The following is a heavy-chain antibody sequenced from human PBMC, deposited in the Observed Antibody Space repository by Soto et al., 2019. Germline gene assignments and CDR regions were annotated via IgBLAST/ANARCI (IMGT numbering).Heavy chain of an antibody. CDR1: GFSLSSTRVA. V-gene: IGHV2-5*02. Sequence: QITLKESGPTLVKPTQTLTLTCTFSGFSLSSTRVAVDWIRQPPGKALEWLALIYWDDDKRYSPFLKSRLTITKDTSKIQVVLTMTNMDPVDTATYYCAHSVVAGLGYYFDYWGQGTLVTVSS. CDR3: AHSVVAGLGYYFDY. J-gene: IGHJ4*02. CDR2: IYWDDDK. D-gene: IGHD6-19*01.